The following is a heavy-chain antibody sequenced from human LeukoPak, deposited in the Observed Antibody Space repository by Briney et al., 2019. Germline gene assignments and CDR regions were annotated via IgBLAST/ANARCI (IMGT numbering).Heavy chain of an antibody. CDR3: ARAPEFSSGWLLDC. CDR1: GASPTSKY. CDR2: IHPSGST. V-gene: IGHV4-4*07. D-gene: IGHD6-19*01. Sequence: PSETLSLTCNVSGASPTSKYWTWIRPSAGRGMEWIGRIHPSGSTKYNPSLESRVTMSVDTSKNQFPLKVTSVTATDTSVYYCARAPEFSSGWLLDCWGQGSLVTVSS. J-gene: IGHJ4*02.